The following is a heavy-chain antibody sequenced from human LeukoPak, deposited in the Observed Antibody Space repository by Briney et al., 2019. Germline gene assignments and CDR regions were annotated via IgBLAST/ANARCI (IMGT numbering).Heavy chain of an antibody. CDR1: GYSFTSYD. V-gene: IGHV1-8*01. D-gene: IGHD1-26*01. J-gene: IGHJ5*02. Sequence: ASVKVSCKASGYSFTSYDINWVRQATGQGLEWMGWMNPNSGNTGYAQKFQGRVTMTRNTSISTAYMELSSLRSDDTAWYCCAGRRLLQIGFDPWGQGTLVTVSS. CDR3: AGRRLLQIGFDP. CDR2: MNPNSGNT.